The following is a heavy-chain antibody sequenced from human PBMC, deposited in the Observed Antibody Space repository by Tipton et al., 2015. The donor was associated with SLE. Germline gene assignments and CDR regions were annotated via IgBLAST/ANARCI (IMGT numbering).Heavy chain of an antibody. Sequence: LRLSCTVSGGSISSGDYYWSWIRQPPGKGLEWIGYIYYSGSTYYNPSLKSRVTISVDTSKNQFSLKLSSVTALDTAVYYCARGRGIAVAGTYYYYGMDVWGQGTTVTVSS. CDR1: GGSISSGDYY. J-gene: IGHJ6*02. D-gene: IGHD6-19*01. V-gene: IGHV4-30-4*01. CDR3: ARGRGIAVAGTYYYYGMDV. CDR2: IYYSGST.